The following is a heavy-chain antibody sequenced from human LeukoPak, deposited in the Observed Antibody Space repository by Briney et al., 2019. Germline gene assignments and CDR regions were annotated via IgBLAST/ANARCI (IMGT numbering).Heavy chain of an antibody. CDR3: PRGGPGNYNTLMSH. Sequence: GGSLRLSCAASGFSFSDAWMNWVRLAPEKGPEWVGRIKSNADGGTADYAGPVKGRFTISRDDSEYTLYLQMNTLKTEDTAVYYCPRGGPGNYNTLMSHWGPGTPVA. D-gene: IGHD3-9*01. J-gene: IGHJ4*02. CDR2: IKSNADGGTA. V-gene: IGHV3-15*01. CDR1: GFSFSDAW.